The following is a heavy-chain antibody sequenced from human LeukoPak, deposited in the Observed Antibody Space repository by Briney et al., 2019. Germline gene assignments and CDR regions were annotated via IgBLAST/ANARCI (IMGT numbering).Heavy chain of an antibody. D-gene: IGHD6-13*01. CDR2: INPRNAAT. CDR1: GYTFTSYG. J-gene: IGHJ4*02. Sequence: EASVKVSCKASGYTFTSYGISWVRQAPGQGLEWMGWINPRNAATNYAQKFQGRVTMTRDTSTGTIYMEMTSLRSDDTAIYDCARTLYIAAAPGGFDYWGQGTLLTVSS. CDR3: ARTLYIAAAPGGFDY. V-gene: IGHV1-18*01.